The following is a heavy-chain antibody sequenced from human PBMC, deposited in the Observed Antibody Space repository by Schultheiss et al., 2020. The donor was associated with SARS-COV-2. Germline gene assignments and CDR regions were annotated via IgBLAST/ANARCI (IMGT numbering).Heavy chain of an antibody. Sequence: SETLSLTCTVSGGSFSGYYWSWIRQPPGKGLEWIGSIYYSGNTYYNLSLKSRVTISVDTSKNQFSLNLASVTAADTAVYYCARDVRDSYGSGIDPWGQGTLVTVSS. CDR3: ARDVRDSYGSGIDP. V-gene: IGHV4-39*02. CDR2: IYYSGNT. CDR1: GGSFSGYY. J-gene: IGHJ5*02. D-gene: IGHD5-18*01.